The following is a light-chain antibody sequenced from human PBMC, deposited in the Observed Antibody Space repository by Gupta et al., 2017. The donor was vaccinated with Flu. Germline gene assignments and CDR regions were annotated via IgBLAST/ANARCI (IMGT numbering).Light chain of an antibody. CDR2: KVS. V-gene: IGLV2-14*01. CDR1: SSDVGGYNY. Sequence: QSALTQPASVSGSPGQSITISCTGTSSDVGGYNYVSWYQQHPGKAPKLMIYKVSNRPSGVSNRFSGSKSGNTASLTISGLQAEDEADYYCSSYTSSARYVFGTGTKVTGL. J-gene: IGLJ1*01. CDR3: SSYTSSARYV.